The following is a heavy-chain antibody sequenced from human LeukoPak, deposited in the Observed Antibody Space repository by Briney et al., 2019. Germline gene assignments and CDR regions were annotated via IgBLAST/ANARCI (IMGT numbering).Heavy chain of an antibody. CDR3: AKEPSGQWLVQYYFDY. D-gene: IGHD6-19*01. Sequence: GGSLRLSCAASGFTFSSYAMSWVRQAPGKGLEWVSAISGSGGSTYYADSVKGRFTISRDNSKNTLYLQMNSLRAEDTAVYYCAKEPSGQWLVQYYFDYWGQGTLVTVSS. V-gene: IGHV3-23*01. J-gene: IGHJ4*02. CDR2: ISGSGGST. CDR1: GFTFSSYA.